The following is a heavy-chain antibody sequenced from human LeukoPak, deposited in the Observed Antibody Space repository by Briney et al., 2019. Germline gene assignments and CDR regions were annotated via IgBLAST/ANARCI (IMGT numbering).Heavy chain of an antibody. Sequence: GGSLSLSCAASGFTASSNYMSWVRPAPGKGLEWVSVIYSGGSTYYADSVKGRFTISRDNSKNTLYLQMNSLRAEDTAVYYCARDYYYDSSENAFDYWGQGTLVTVSS. CDR3: ARDYYYDSSENAFDY. D-gene: IGHD3-22*01. V-gene: IGHV3-53*01. CDR1: GFTASSNY. J-gene: IGHJ4*02. CDR2: IYSGGST.